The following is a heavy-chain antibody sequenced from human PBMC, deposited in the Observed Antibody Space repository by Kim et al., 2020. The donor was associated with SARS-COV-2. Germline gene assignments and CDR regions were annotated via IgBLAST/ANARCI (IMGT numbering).Heavy chain of an antibody. CDR1: GFTFDDYG. Sequence: GGSLRLSCAASGFTFDDYGMSWVRQAPGKGLEWVSGINWNGGSTGYADSVKGRFTISRDNAKNSLYLQMNSLRAEDTALYYCARVYCSSTSCYVGGGFYYYGMDVWGQGTTVTVSS. CDR2: INWNGGST. V-gene: IGHV3-20*04. D-gene: IGHD2-2*01. CDR3: ARVYCSSTSCYVGGGFYYYGMDV. J-gene: IGHJ6*02.